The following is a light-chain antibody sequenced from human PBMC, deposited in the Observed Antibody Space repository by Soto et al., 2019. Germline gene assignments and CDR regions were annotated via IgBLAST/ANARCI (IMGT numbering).Light chain of an antibody. CDR3: SSYTSSSTYVG. Sequence: QSALTQPASVSGSPGQSITISCTGTSSDVGGYNYVSWYQQHPGKAPKLMIYDVSNRPSGVSNRFSGSKSGNTASLTISGLQAEDEADYYCSSYTSSSTYVGFGGGTKLNVL. V-gene: IGLV2-14*01. J-gene: IGLJ2*01. CDR1: SSDVGGYNY. CDR2: DVS.